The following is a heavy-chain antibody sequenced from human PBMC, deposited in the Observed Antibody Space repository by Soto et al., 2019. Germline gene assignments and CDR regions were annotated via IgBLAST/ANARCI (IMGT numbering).Heavy chain of an antibody. V-gene: IGHV3-21*01. CDR2: ITSNNNYI. CDR3: GRDTNFFASGSGVDY. D-gene: IGHD3-10*01. J-gene: IGHJ4*02. CDR1: GFTFSSYS. Sequence: ESGGGLVAPGGSLRLSCAASGFTFSSYSMNWVRQAPGKGLEWVSSITSNNNYIHYAASVEGRFTISRDNAKNSLYLQMNSLRVEDTAVYYCGRDTNFFASGSGVDYWGQGTLVTVSS.